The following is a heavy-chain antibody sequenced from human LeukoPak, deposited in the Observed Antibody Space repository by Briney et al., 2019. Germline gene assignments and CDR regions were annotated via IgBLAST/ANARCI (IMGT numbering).Heavy chain of an antibody. J-gene: IGHJ5*02. D-gene: IGHD2-2*01. CDR3: ARDRITDCSTTSCTIANLFDP. Sequence: GPSVKVSCKASGYTFIDYYMHWVRQAPGQGFEWMGWFKLNSVGADYAQKFQGRVTMTRDTSIDTAYMELSRLTADDTAVYYCARDRITDCSTTSCTIANLFDPWGQGTLVTVSS. CDR2: FKLNSVGA. V-gene: IGHV1-2*02. CDR1: GYTFIDYY.